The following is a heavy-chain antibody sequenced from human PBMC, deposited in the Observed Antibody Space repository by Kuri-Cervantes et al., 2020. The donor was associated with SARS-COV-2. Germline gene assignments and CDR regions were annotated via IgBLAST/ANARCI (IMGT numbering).Heavy chain of an antibody. CDR3: ARDGGDYYYGSGSYYNEWWFDP. J-gene: IGHJ5*02. CDR2: INWNGGST. D-gene: IGHD3-10*01. CDR1: GFTFDDYG. V-gene: IGHV3-20*01. Sequence: GGSLRLSCAASGFTFDDYGMSWVRQAPGKGLEWVSGINWNGGSTGYADSVKGRFTISRDNAKNSLYLQMNSLRAEDTALYHCARDGGDYYYGSGSYYNEWWFDPWGQGTLVTVSS.